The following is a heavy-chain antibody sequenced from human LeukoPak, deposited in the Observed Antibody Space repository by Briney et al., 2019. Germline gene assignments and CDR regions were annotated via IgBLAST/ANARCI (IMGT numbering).Heavy chain of an antibody. CDR3: ARINSGRHLGDAFDI. CDR1: GFTFSGFW. V-gene: IGHV3-74*01. D-gene: IGHD1-26*01. CDR2: ISFDGSDA. Sequence: GGSLRLSCAASGFTFSGFWMHWVRQAPGKGLVWVSCISFDGSDATYADSVKGRFTISRDNAKNTLHLQMDSLTVEDTAVYYCARINSGRHLGDAFDIWGQGTTVTVSS. J-gene: IGHJ3*02.